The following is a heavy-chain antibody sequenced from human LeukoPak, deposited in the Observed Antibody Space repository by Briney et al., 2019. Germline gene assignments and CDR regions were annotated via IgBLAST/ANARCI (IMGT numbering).Heavy chain of an antibody. CDR2: ISSSSSKI. V-gene: IGHV3-21*01. Sequence: TGESLRLSCAASGFTFSSYSMNWVRQAPGEGLEWVSSISSSSSKIYYADSVEGRFTISRDNAKNSLYLQMNSLRAEDTAVYYCARDKWGGWELLLDYWGQGTLVTVSS. CDR3: ARDKWGGWELLLDY. CDR1: GFTFSSYS. D-gene: IGHD1-26*01. J-gene: IGHJ4*02.